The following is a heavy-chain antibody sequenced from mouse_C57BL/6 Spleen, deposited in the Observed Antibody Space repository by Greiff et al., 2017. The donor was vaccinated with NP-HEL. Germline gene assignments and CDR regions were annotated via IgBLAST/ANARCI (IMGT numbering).Heavy chain of an antibody. V-gene: IGHV1-26*01. J-gene: IGHJ4*01. CDR3: ARSGSIGLRRYYAMDY. Sequence: VQLQQSGPELVKPGASVKISCKASGYTFTDYYMNWVKQSHGKSLEWIGDINPNNGGTSYNQKFKGKATLTVDKSSSTAYMELRSLTSEDSAVYYCARSGSIGLRRYYAMDYWGQGTSVTVSS. D-gene: IGHD2-4*01. CDR2: INPNNGGT. CDR1: GYTFTDYY.